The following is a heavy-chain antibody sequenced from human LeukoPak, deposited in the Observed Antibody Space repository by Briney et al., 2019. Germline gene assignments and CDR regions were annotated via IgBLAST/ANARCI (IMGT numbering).Heavy chain of an antibody. CDR1: GGSISSYY. CDR2: IYYSGST. Sequence: SETLSLTCTVSGGSISSYYWSWIRQPPGKGLEWIGSIYYSGSTYYNPSLKSRVTISVDTSKNQFSLELSSVTAADTAVYYCARHLRTAMVPWGQGTLVTVSS. V-gene: IGHV4-59*05. D-gene: IGHD5-18*01. J-gene: IGHJ4*02. CDR3: ARHLRTAMVP.